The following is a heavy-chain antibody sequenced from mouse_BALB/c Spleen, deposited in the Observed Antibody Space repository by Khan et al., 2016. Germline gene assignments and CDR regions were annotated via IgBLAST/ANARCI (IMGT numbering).Heavy chain of an antibody. CDR1: GYTFTSYW. Sequence: QVQLQQPGAELVKAGASVKMSCKASGYTFTSYWMHWVKQRLGQGLEWFAETNPTNGRTYYTEKFKSKATLTVDKSSSTAYMLLSGPTFEDSAVYEWGRSKKIVGTYFDYWDQGTTLTDSS. V-gene: IGHV1S81*02. CDR3: GRSKKIVGTYFDY. J-gene: IGHJ2*01. D-gene: IGHD1-1*01. CDR2: TNPTNGRT.